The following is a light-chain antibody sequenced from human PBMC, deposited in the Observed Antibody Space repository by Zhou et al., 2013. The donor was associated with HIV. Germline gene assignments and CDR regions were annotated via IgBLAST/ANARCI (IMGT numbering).Light chain of an antibody. CDR2: NTS. J-gene: IGKJ4*01. CDR1: QSISSY. Sequence: DIQMTQSPSSLSASVGDRVTITCRASQSISSYLNWYQQKPGKAPKLLIYNTSTLQSGVSSRFSGSVSGTDFILTISSLQPEDSATYYCQQTYNVPPLTFGGGPRWRSN. CDR3: QQTYNVPPLT. V-gene: IGKV1-39*01.